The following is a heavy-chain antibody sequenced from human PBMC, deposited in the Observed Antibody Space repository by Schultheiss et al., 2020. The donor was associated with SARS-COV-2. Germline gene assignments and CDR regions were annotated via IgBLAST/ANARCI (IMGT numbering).Heavy chain of an antibody. CDR3: ARGELYGDYTLDY. CDR2: IYYSGST. CDR1: GGSISSGGYY. Sequence: SQTLSLTCTVSGGSISSGGYYWSWIRQHPGKGLEWIGYIYYSGSTNYNPSLKSRVTISVDTSKNQFSLKLSSVTAADTAVYYCARGELYGDYTLDYWGQGTLVTVSS. J-gene: IGHJ4*02. D-gene: IGHD4-17*01. V-gene: IGHV4-31*03.